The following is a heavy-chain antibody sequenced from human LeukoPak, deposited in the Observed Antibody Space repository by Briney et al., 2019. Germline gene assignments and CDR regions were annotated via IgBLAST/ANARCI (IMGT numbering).Heavy chain of an antibody. V-gene: IGHV3-30*02. D-gene: IGHD2-15*01. Sequence: GGSLRLSCAASGFTFSSYGMHWVRQAPGKGLEWVAFIRYDGSNKYYADSVKGRFTISRDNSKNTLYLQMNSLRAEDTAVYYCAGLLADAFDIWGQGTMVTVSS. CDR3: AGLLADAFDI. CDR1: GFTFSSYG. J-gene: IGHJ3*02. CDR2: IRYDGSNK.